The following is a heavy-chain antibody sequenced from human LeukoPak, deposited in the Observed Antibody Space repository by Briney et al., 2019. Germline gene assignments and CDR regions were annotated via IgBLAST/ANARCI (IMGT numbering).Heavy chain of an antibody. V-gene: IGHV3-30*18. Sequence: PGRSLRLSYAASGFTFSSYGMHWVRQAPGKGLEWVAVISYDGGNKYYADSVKGRFTISRDNSKNTLYLQMNSLRAEDTAVYYCAKDNGRWELLLDYWGQGTLVTVSS. CDR2: ISYDGGNK. D-gene: IGHD1-26*01. CDR3: AKDNGRWELLLDY. CDR1: GFTFSSYG. J-gene: IGHJ4*02.